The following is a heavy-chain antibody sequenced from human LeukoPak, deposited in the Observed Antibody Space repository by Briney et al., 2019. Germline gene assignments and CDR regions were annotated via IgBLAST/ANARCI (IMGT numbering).Heavy chain of an antibody. CDR2: KVSGGST. D-gene: IGHD3-10*01. CDR1: GFTVSNNY. V-gene: IGHV3-53*01. Sequence: GGSLRLSCAASGFTVSNNYMNWDRQAPGKGLEWVSVKVSGGSTYYTDSVKGRFTISRDNLNNTLYLQMNSLRAEDTAVYYCATSGNWGHGTLVSVSS. J-gene: IGHJ4*01. CDR3: ATSGN.